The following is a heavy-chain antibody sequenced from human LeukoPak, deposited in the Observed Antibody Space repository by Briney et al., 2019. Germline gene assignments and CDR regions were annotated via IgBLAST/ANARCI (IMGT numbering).Heavy chain of an antibody. J-gene: IGHJ4*02. D-gene: IGHD3-9*01. Sequence: GASVKVSCKVSGYTLTELSMHWVRQAPGKGLEWMGGFDPEDGETIYAQKFQGRVTMTEDTSTDTAYMELSSLRSEDTAVYYCATVYVRYFVWLSEYYFEYWGQGTLVTVSS. CDR1: GYTLTELS. V-gene: IGHV1-24*01. CDR2: FDPEDGET. CDR3: ATVYVRYFVWLSEYYFEY.